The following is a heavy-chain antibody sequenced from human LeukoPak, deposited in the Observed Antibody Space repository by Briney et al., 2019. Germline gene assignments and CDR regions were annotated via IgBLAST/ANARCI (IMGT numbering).Heavy chain of an antibody. D-gene: IGHD6-19*01. V-gene: IGHV4-59*08. CDR1: GGSITTYY. J-gene: IGHJ5*02. CDR3: ARVNSSGWYVDWFDP. Sequence: SETLSLTCSVSGGSITTYYWGWIRQPPGKGLEWIGYILDSGTTNYNPSLKSRITISLDTSKNQFSLNLSSVTAADTAVYYCARVNSSGWYVDWFDPWGQGTLVTVSS. CDR2: ILDSGTT.